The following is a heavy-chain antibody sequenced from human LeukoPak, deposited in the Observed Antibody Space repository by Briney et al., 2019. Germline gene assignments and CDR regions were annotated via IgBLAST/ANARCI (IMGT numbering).Heavy chain of an antibody. V-gene: IGHV3-48*04. Sequence: GGSLRLSCAASGFGLSSYNMNWVRQAPGMGLEWVSYISSNSENVFYGDSVKGRFTISRDNAKTSLYLQMNSLRAEDTAVYYCVTNFDPDVDWGQGTLVTVSS. CDR3: VTNFDPDVD. CDR2: ISSNSENV. J-gene: IGHJ4*02. D-gene: IGHD3-9*01. CDR1: GFGLSSYN.